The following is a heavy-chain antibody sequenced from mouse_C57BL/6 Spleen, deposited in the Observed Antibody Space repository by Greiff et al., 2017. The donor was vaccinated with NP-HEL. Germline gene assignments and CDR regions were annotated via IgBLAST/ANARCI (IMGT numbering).Heavy chain of an antibody. D-gene: IGHD2-4*01. CDR2: INPSTGGT. CDR3: ARILGYDYDGYFDV. Sequence: VQLQQSGPELVKPGASVKISCKASGYSFTGYYMNWVKQSPEMSLEWIGEINPSTGGTTYNQKFKAKATLTVDKSSSTAYMQLKSLTSEDSAVYYCARILGYDYDGYFDVWGTGTTVTVSS. V-gene: IGHV1-42*01. CDR1: GYSFTGYY. J-gene: IGHJ1*03.